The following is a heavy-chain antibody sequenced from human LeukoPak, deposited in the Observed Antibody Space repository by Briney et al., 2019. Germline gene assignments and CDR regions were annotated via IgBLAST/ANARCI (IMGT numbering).Heavy chain of an antibody. Sequence: QTGGSLRLSCAASGFTVSSNYMSWVRQAPGKGLEWVSVIYSGGSTYYADSVKGRFTISRDNSKNTLYLQMNSLRAEDTAVYYCARGRMGYFDYWGQGTLATVSS. J-gene: IGHJ4*02. D-gene: IGHD2-8*01. CDR3: ARGRMGYFDY. CDR2: IYSGGST. V-gene: IGHV3-66*01. CDR1: GFTVSSNY.